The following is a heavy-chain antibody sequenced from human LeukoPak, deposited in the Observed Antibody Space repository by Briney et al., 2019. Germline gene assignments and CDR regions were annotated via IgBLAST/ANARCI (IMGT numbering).Heavy chain of an antibody. J-gene: IGHJ5*02. V-gene: IGHV3-23*01. Sequence: GGSLRLSCAASGFTFSSYAMSWVRQAPGKGLEWVSAISGSGGSTYYADSVKGRFTISRDNSKNTLYLQMNSLRAEDTAVYYCARDPTTVTTYQSDFDPWGQGTLVIVSS. CDR1: GFTFSSYA. CDR2: ISGSGGST. CDR3: ARDPTTVTTYQSDFDP. D-gene: IGHD4-17*01.